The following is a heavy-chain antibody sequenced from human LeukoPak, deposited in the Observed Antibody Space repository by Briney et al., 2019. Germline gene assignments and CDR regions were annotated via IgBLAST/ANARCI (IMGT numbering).Heavy chain of an antibody. Sequence: GGSLRLSCAASGLTFSSFAMNWVRQAPGKGLEWVSIISGSGDRTLHADSVKGRFTVSRDNSKNTVYLQMNSLRAEDTAVYYCATVRGDIVFDHWGQGTLVTVSS. D-gene: IGHD2-15*01. CDR3: ATVRGDIVFDH. CDR1: GLTFSSFA. CDR2: ISGSGDRT. V-gene: IGHV3-23*01. J-gene: IGHJ4*02.